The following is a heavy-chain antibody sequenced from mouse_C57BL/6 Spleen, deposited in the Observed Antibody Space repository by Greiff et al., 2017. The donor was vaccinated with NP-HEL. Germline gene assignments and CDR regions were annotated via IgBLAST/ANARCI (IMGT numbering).Heavy chain of an antibody. CDR3: ARGVYYSNSPYFDY. CDR1: GYTFTDYN. Sequence: EVQLQQSGPELVKPGASVKMSCKASGYTFTDYNMHWVKQSHGKSLEWIGYINPNNGGTSYNQKFKGNATLTANTSSSTAYMERRSLTSEDSADYYCARGVYYSNSPYFDYWGKGTTLTVSS. D-gene: IGHD2-5*01. V-gene: IGHV1-22*01. J-gene: IGHJ2*01. CDR2: INPNNGGT.